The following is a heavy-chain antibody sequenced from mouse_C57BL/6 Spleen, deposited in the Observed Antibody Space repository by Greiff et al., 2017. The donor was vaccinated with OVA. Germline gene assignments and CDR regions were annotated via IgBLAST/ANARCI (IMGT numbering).Heavy chain of an antibody. Sequence: QVQLKESGPGLVAPSQSLSITCTVSGFSLTSYAISWVRQPPGKGLEWLGVLWTGGGTNYNSALKSRLSISKDNSKSQVFLKMNSLQTDDTARYYCARGGNDYPGWFAYWGQGTLVTVSA. CDR2: LWTGGGT. D-gene: IGHD2-4*01. J-gene: IGHJ3*01. V-gene: IGHV2-9-1*01. CDR1: GFSLTSYA. CDR3: ARGGNDYPGWFAY.